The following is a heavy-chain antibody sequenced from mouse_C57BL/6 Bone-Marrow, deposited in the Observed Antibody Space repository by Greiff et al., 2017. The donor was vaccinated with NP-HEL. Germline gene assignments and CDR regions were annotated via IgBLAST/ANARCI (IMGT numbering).Heavy chain of an antibody. CDR3: ARREGTTVERAWFAY. D-gene: IGHD1-1*01. Sequence: DVQLVESGGGLVKPGGSLKLSCAASGFTFSSYTMSWVRQTPEKRLEWVATISGGGGNTYYPDSVKGRFTISRDNAKNTLYLQMSSLRSEDTALYYCARREGTTVERAWFAYWGQGTLVTVSA. V-gene: IGHV5-9*01. CDR2: ISGGGGNT. CDR1: GFTFSSYT. J-gene: IGHJ3*01.